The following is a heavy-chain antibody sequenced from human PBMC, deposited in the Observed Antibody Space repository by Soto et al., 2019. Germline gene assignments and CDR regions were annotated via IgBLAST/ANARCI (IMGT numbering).Heavy chain of an antibody. CDR2: ISGSGGTT. V-gene: IGHV3-23*01. CDR1: GFTFSSYA. Sequence: GGSLRLSCAASGFTFSSYAISWVRQAPGKGLEWVSVISGSGGTTYYADSVKGRFTISRDNSKNTLYLQMNNLRAEDTAVYYCATPPRDCIRSIRPYSFDYWGRGTLVTVSS. J-gene: IGHJ4*02. CDR3: ATPPRDCIRSIRPYSFDY. D-gene: IGHD2-15*01.